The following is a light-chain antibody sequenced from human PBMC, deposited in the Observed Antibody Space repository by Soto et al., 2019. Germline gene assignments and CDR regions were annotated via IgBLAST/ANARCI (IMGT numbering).Light chain of an antibody. CDR3: QQYADWPTT. CDR1: QSVGAT. V-gene: IGKV3-15*01. CDR2: GAS. J-gene: IGKJ1*01. Sequence: EIVMTQSPDTLSVFPWERATLSCRASQSVGATVAWYHQRPGQAPRLLISGASTRATGVPARVSASGSGTAFTLTITSLQSDDFGVYYCQQYADWPTTFGQGTKVDIK.